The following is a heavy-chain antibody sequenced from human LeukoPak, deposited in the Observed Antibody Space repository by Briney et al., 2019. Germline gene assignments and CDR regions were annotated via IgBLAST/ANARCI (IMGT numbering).Heavy chain of an antibody. J-gene: IGHJ3*02. V-gene: IGHV1-69*13. CDR3: ARGRDGYNTRRNDAFDI. Sequence: GASVKVSCKASGYTFTGYYMHWVRQAPGQGLEWMGGIIPIFGTANYAQKFQGRVTITADESTSTAYMELSSLRSEDTAVYYCARGRDGYNTRRNDAFDIWGQGTMVTVSS. CDR1: GYTFTGYY. CDR2: IIPIFGTA. D-gene: IGHD5-24*01.